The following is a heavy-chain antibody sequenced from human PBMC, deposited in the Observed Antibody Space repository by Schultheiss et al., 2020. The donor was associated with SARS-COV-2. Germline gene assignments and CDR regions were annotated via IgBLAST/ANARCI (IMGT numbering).Heavy chain of an antibody. V-gene: IGHV4-61*08. D-gene: IGHD2-15*01. J-gene: IGHJ2*01. CDR3: ARDTYCSAGSCFDWYFDV. Sequence: SETLSLTCTVSGGSISSGGYYWSWIRQPPGKGLEWIGYIYYSGSTNYNPSLKSRVTISVDTSKNQFSLKLSSVTAADTAVYYCARDTYCSAGSCFDWYFDVWGRGTLVTVSS. CDR2: IYYSGST. CDR1: GGSISSGGYY.